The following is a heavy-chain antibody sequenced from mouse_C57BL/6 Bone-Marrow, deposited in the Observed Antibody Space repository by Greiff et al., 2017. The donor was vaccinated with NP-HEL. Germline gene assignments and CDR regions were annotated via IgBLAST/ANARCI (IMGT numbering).Heavy chain of an antibody. Sequence: VQLQQSGAELVKPGAFVKISCKASGYAFSSYWMNWVKQRPGKGLEWIGQIYPGDGDTNYNGKFKGKATLTADKSSSTAYMQLSSLTSEDSAVYFCARDDYDGYYYAMDYWGQGTSVTVSS. D-gene: IGHD2-4*01. V-gene: IGHV1-80*01. J-gene: IGHJ4*01. CDR3: ARDDYDGYYYAMDY. CDR2: IYPGDGDT. CDR1: GYAFSSYW.